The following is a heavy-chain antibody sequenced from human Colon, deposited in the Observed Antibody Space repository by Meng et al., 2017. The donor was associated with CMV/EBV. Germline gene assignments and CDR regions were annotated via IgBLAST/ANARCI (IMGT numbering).Heavy chain of an antibody. CDR2: ICTNGGST. D-gene: IGHD1-26*01. J-gene: IGHJ4*02. CDR1: GFTFSSYA. Sequence: GGSLRLSCAASGFTFSSYAMHWVRQAPGKGLEYVSAICTNGGSTYYADSVKGRFTISRDNSKNTLYLQMGSLRAEDMAVYYCARDRGSYPYYFDYWGQGTLVTVSS. CDR3: ARDRGSYPYYFDY. V-gene: IGHV3-64*02.